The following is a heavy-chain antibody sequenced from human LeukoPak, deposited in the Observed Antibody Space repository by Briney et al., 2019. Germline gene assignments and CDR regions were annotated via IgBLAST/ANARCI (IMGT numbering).Heavy chain of an antibody. CDR1: GGSFSGYY. J-gene: IGHJ3*02. Sequence: SETLSLTCAVYGGSFSGYYWTWIRQPPGKGLEWIGEINHSGSTNYNPSLKSRVIISVDTSKNQFSLKLSSVTAADTAVYYCARPERDDAFDIWGQGTMVTVSS. CDR3: ARPERDDAFDI. V-gene: IGHV4-34*01. CDR2: INHSGST. D-gene: IGHD6-25*01.